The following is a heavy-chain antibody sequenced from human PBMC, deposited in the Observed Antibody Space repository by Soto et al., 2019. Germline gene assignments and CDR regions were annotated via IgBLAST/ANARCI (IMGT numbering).Heavy chain of an antibody. CDR3: ARRNSSWYFDY. J-gene: IGHJ4*02. CDR2: IGGSGDST. D-gene: IGHD6-13*01. V-gene: IGHV3-23*01. CDR1: GFTFSSYA. Sequence: EVQLLESGGGLVQPGGSLRLSCAASGFTFSSYAMNWVRQAPGKGLEWVSVIGGSGDSTYYADSVKGRFTISRDNSKNTLYLQMNSLRAEDTTVYYCARRNSSWYFDYWGQGTLVTVSS.